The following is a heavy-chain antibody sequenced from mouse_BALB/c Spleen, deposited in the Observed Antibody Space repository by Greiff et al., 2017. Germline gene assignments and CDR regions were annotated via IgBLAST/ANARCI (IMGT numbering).Heavy chain of an antibody. CDR1: GFTFSSYA. D-gene: IGHD2-1*01. CDR2: ISSGGSYT. Sequence: EVQGVESGGGLVKPGGSLKLSCAASGFTFSSYAMSWVRQSPEKRLEWVAEISSGGSYTYYPDTVTGRFTISRDNAKNTLYLEMSSLRSEDTAMYYCAGGNYGAYWGQGTLVTVSA. J-gene: IGHJ3*01. CDR3: AGGNYGAY. V-gene: IGHV5-9-4*01.